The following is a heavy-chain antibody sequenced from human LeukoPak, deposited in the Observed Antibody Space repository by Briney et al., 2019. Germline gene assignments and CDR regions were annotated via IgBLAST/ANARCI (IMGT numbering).Heavy chain of an antibody. Sequence: GGSLRLSCAASGFTVSSNYMSWVRQAPGKGLEWVSVIYSGGSTYYADSVKGRFTISRDNSKNTLYLQMNSLRAEDTAVYYCASPRYSSSWYWGGGDAFDIWGQGTMVTVSS. CDR3: ASPRYSSSWYWGGGDAFDI. CDR2: IYSGGST. CDR1: GFTVSSNY. V-gene: IGHV3-53*01. D-gene: IGHD6-13*01. J-gene: IGHJ3*02.